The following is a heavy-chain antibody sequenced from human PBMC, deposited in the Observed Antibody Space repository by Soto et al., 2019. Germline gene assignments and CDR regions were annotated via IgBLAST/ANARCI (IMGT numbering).Heavy chain of an antibody. Sequence: QVQLVESGGGVVQPGRSLRLSCAASGFTFSSYAMHWVRQAPGKGLEWVAVILYDGSNKYYADSVKGRFTISRDNSKNTLYLQMNSLRAEDTAVYYCASFEAAMVNNDYWGQGTLVTVSS. D-gene: IGHD5-18*01. CDR3: ASFEAAMVNNDY. V-gene: IGHV3-30-3*01. CDR2: ILYDGSNK. CDR1: GFTFSSYA. J-gene: IGHJ4*02.